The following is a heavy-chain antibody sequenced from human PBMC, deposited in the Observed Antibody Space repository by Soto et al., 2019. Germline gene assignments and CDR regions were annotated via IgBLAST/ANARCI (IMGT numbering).Heavy chain of an antibody. V-gene: IGHV3-33*01. D-gene: IGHD3-16*01. Sequence: PGGSLRLSCAASGFTFRTYGMHWVRQAPGKGLEWVAIFWYDGSNKYYAESVKGRFTISRGNSKNTLYLQMNSLRAEDTAVYYCARDGNFGAKGGSLDIWGQGTMVTVSS. J-gene: IGHJ3*02. CDR1: GFTFRTYG. CDR2: FWYDGSNK. CDR3: ARDGNFGAKGGSLDI.